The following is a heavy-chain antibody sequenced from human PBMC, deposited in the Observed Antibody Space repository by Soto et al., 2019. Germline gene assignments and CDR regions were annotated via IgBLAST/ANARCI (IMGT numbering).Heavy chain of an antibody. D-gene: IGHD5-12*01. CDR2: INHSGST. CDR1: GGSFSGYY. V-gene: IGHV4-34*01. CDR3: AREVSEEMATITDNSFDY. Sequence: PSETLSLTCAVYGGSFSGYYWSWIRQPPGKGLEWIGEINHSGSTNYNPSLKSRVTISVGTSKNQFSLKLSSVTAADTAVYYCAREVSEEMATITDNSFDYWGQGTLVTVSS. J-gene: IGHJ4*02.